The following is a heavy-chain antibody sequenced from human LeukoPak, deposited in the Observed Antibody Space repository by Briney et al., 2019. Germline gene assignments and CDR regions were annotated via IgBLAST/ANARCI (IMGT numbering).Heavy chain of an antibody. Sequence: SETLSLTCAVYGGSFSGYYWSWIRQPPGKGLEWIGEINHSGSTNYNPSLKSRVTISVETSKNQFSLKLSSVTASDTAVYYCARRFAPSRNDAFDIWGQGTMVTVSS. V-gene: IGHV4-34*01. CDR1: GGSFSGYY. J-gene: IGHJ3*02. CDR3: ARRFAPSRNDAFDI. CDR2: INHSGST. D-gene: IGHD3-10*01.